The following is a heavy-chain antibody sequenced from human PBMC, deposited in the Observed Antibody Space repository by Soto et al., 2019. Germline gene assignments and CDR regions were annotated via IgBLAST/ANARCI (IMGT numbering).Heavy chain of an antibody. J-gene: IGHJ4*02. V-gene: IGHV3-23*01. Sequence: EVQLLESGGDLVRPGGSLRVSCAASGFMFSSHGMSWVRQAPGKGLEWVSSISSGGDLTYYADSVKGRFTVSRDNLKNTLSLQMDSLRAEDTATYYCAKIGQIGNWFFDYCGQGTLVTVSS. CDR1: GFMFSSHG. CDR2: ISSGGDLT. D-gene: IGHD1-1*01. CDR3: AKIGQIGNWFFDY.